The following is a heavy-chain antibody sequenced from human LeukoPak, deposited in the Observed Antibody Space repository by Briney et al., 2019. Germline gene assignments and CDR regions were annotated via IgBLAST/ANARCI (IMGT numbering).Heavy chain of an antibody. CDR1: GYSFTSYW. D-gene: IGHD4-23*01. V-gene: IGHV5-51*01. J-gene: IGHJ3*02. CDR3: ARRTTVVTPGAFDI. Sequence: GESLNISCKGSGYSFTSYWLGWVRQMPGKGLEWMGIIYPGDSDTRYSPSFQGQVTISADKSISTAYLQWSSLKASDTAMYYCARRTTVVTPGAFDIWGQGTMVTVSS. CDR2: IYPGDSDT.